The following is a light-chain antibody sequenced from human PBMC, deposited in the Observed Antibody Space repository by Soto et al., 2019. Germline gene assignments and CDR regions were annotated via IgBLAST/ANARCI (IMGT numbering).Light chain of an antibody. CDR1: QSISSN. CDR2: GAS. Sequence: EIVMTQSPATLSVSPGERATLSCRSRQSISSNLGWYQQKPGQAPRLLIYGASTRATGIPARFSGSGSGTEFTLTISSLQSEDFAVYYCQQYNSWPPITVGQGTRLEIK. V-gene: IGKV3-15*01. CDR3: QQYNSWPPIT. J-gene: IGKJ5*01.